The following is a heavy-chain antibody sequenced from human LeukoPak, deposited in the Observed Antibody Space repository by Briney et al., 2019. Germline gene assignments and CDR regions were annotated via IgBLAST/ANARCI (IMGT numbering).Heavy chain of an antibody. CDR3: ARFGFDYYYYMDV. D-gene: IGHD3-10*01. J-gene: IGHJ6*03. CDR1: GGSISSYY. V-gene: IGHV4-4*09. Sequence: SETLSLTCTVSGGSISSYYWSWIRQPPGKGLEWIGYIYTSGSTNYHPSLKSRVTISVDTSKNQFSLKLSSVTAADTAVYYCARFGFDYYYYMDVWGKGTTVTVSS. CDR2: IYTSGST.